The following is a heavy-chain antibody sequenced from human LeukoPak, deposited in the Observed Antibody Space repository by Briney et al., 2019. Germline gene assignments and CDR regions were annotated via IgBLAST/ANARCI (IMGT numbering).Heavy chain of an antibody. D-gene: IGHD5-18*01. Sequence: GESLKISCKGFGYSFTSYWISGVRQMPGKGLEWMGRIDPSDSYTNYSPSFQGHITISVDKSISTAYLQWSSLKASDTAMYYCARVIGGYSYGYFDYWGQGTLVTVSS. V-gene: IGHV5-10-1*01. CDR2: IDPSDSYT. J-gene: IGHJ4*02. CDR1: GYSFTSYW. CDR3: ARVIGGYSYGYFDY.